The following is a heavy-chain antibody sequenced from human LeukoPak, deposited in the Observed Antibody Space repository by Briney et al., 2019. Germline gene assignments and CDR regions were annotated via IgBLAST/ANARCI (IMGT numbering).Heavy chain of an antibody. CDR1: GASISSSSFY. Sequence: SETLSLTCTVSGASISSSSFYWGWIRQPPGKGLEWIGSIYYSGSTYYNPSLKSRVTISVDTSKNQFSLKLSSVTAADTAVYYCAREEYSSSWYYFDYWGQGTLVTVSS. CDR2: IYYSGST. CDR3: AREEYSSSWYYFDY. V-gene: IGHV4-39*07. D-gene: IGHD6-13*01. J-gene: IGHJ4*02.